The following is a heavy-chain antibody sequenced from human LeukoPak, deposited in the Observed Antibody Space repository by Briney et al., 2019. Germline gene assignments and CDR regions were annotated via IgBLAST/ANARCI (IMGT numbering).Heavy chain of an antibody. J-gene: IGHJ6*03. D-gene: IGHD6-13*01. CDR2: IYHSGST. CDR1: GGSISSGGYY. V-gene: IGHV4-30-2*01. CDR3: ARAMGIAAAGSSNYYYYYYMDV. Sequence: SQTLSLTCTVSGGSISSGGYYWSWIRQPPGKGLEWIGYIYHSGSTYYNPSLKSRVTISVDRSKNQFSLKLSSVTAADTAVYYCARAMGIAAAGSSNYYYYYYMDVWGKGTTVTVSS.